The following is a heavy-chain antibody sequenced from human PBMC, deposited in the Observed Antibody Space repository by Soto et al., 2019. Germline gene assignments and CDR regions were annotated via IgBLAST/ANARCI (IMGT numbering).Heavy chain of an antibody. J-gene: IGHJ4*02. CDR2: VYHSGTA. V-gene: IGHV4-59*01. CDR1: GVSITGSY. D-gene: IGHD6-19*01. Sequence: SDTLSLTFSVSGVSITGSYWSWIRQPPGKTLEWILYVYHSGTATYNPYLKSLVSISVDTSKNQLSLRLTSVIAADTAVYYCARDMPYGAGTLAGCHXWGQGILVTVSX. CDR3: ARDMPYGAGTLAGCHX.